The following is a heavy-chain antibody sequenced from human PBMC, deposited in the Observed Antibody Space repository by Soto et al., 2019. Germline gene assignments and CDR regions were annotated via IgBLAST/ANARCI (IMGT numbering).Heavy chain of an antibody. D-gene: IGHD3-10*01. CDR3: ARDILSGGAYPDS. CDR1: GFTFSTYT. V-gene: IGHV3-21*01. Sequence: PGGSLRLSCAASGFTFSTYTMNWVRQAPGKGLEWISSISSGSSYIYYAGSVKGRFTISRDNAKNSLFLQRNSLRADDTAVYYCARDILSGGAYPDSWGQGTKVTVSS. J-gene: IGHJ5*01. CDR2: ISSGSSYI.